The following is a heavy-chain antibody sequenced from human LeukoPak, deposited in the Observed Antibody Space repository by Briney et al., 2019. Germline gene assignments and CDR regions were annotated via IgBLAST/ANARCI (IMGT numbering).Heavy chain of an antibody. J-gene: IGHJ3*02. D-gene: IGHD3-10*01. CDR2: IWYDGSNK. CDR3: ARDYTGSYPTITMPPGAFDI. CDR1: GFTFSSYG. Sequence: GGSLRLSCAASGFTFSSYGMHWVRQAPGKGLEWVAVIWYDGSNKYYADSVKGRFTISRDNSKNTLYLQMNSLRAEDTAVYYCARDYTGSYPTITMPPGAFDIWGQGTMVTVSS. V-gene: IGHV3-33*01.